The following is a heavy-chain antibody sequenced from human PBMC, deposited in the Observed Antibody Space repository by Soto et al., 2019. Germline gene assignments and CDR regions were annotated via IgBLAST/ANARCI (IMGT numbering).Heavy chain of an antibody. CDR3: ARELAAAGSFDY. CDR1: GFTFSRYE. D-gene: IGHD6-13*01. CDR2: ISTSGSTI. V-gene: IGHV3-48*03. Sequence: SCAASGFTFSRYEMNWVRQAPGKGLEWISYISTSGSTIYYADSVKGRFTISRDNAKNSLYLQMNSLRAEDTAVYYCARELAAAGSFDYWGQGTLVTVSS. J-gene: IGHJ4*02.